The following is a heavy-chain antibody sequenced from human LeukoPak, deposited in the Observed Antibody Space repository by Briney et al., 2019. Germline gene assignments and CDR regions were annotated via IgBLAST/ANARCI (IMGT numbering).Heavy chain of an antibody. J-gene: IGHJ4*02. CDR3: AKDYYDSSGYYFPLGN. CDR2: ISYDGSNK. CDR1: GFTFSSDG. D-gene: IGHD3-22*01. V-gene: IGHV3-30*18. Sequence: GRSMRLSCAAAGFTFSSDGMHWVRQAPGKGLEWVSVISYDGSNKYYADSGKGRFTISRDNSTNTLYLQMNSLRAEDTAVYYCAKDYYDSSGYYFPLGNWGQGTLVTVSS.